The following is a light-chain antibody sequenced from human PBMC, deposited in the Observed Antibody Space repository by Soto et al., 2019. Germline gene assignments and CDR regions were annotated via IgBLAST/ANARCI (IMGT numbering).Light chain of an antibody. CDR3: QSYDSSLSGLV. Sequence: QSVLTQPPSVSGAPGQRVTISCSGSGSNIGVGYTVHWYQQLPGTAPKLLIYGNSNRPSGVPDRFSGSKSGTSASLAITGLQTEDEADYYCQSYDSSLSGLVFGTGTKLTVL. CDR2: GNS. V-gene: IGLV1-40*01. CDR1: GSNIGVGYT. J-gene: IGLJ1*01.